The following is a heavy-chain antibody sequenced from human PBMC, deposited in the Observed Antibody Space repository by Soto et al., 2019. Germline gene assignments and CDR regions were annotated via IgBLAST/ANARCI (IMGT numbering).Heavy chain of an antibody. D-gene: IGHD6-19*01. V-gene: IGHV4-4*02. CDR2: IYHSGST. CDR3: ARTIAVAGPFDY. CDR1: GGSISSRNW. Sequence: QVQLQESGPGLVKPSGTLSLTCAVSGGSISSRNWWSWVRQPPGKGLEWIGEIYHSGSTNYNPSLKRRVTISVDESKNQFALKLSSVTAADTAVYYCARTIAVAGPFDYWGQGTLVTVSS. J-gene: IGHJ4*02.